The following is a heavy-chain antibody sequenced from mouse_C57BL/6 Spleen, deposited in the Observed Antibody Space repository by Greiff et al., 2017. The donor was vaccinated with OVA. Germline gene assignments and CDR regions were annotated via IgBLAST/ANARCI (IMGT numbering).Heavy chain of an antibody. CDR3: ARRTYYYGSHYYAMDY. Sequence: QVQLQQPGAELVMPGASVKLSCKASGYTFTSYWMHWVKQRPGQGLEWIGEIDPSDSYTNYNQKFKGKSTLTVDKSSSTAYMQLSSLTSEDSAVYYCARRTYYYGSHYYAMDYWGQGTSVTVSS. V-gene: IGHV1-69*01. D-gene: IGHD1-1*01. J-gene: IGHJ4*01. CDR1: GYTFTSYW. CDR2: IDPSDSYT.